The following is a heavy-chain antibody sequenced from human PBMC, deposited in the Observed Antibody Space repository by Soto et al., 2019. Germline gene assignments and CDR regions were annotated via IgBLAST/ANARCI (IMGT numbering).Heavy chain of an antibody. Sequence: QITLRESGPTLVQPTQTLTLTCTLSGVSLSTSGEGVGWIRQPPGKALEWLALIYWDDDKRFSPSLKSRLAITRDISKNQVGMTVTDMAPEDTVIYYRAHRQRTVVVGAPFDLWGQGSQVTVSS. D-gene: IGHD2-15*01. CDR1: GVSLSTSGEG. CDR3: AHRQRTVVVGAPFDL. J-gene: IGHJ4*02. V-gene: IGHV2-5*02. CDR2: IYWDDDK.